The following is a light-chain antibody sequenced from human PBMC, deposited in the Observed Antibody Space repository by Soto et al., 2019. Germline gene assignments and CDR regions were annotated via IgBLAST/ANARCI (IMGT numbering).Light chain of an antibody. CDR1: QTISSD. CDR3: QQYNNWHRAT. J-gene: IGKJ4*01. V-gene: IGKV3-15*01. Sequence: TVMTQSPASLSVSPGEGATLXCRASQTISSDLAWYQQKPGKAPRLLMYRTSTRATGIPARLNGSGSGREFNINLSSLQSEESAVYYCQQYNNWHRATFGGGTKVDIK. CDR2: RTS.